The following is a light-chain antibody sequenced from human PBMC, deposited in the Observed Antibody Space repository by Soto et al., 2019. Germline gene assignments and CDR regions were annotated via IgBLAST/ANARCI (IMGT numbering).Light chain of an antibody. V-gene: IGKV1-39*01. CDR1: QSISSS. J-gene: IGKJ2*01. CDR2: AAS. CDR3: QQSYTTPYT. Sequence: DLQMTQSPSSLSASVGDRVTITCRASQSISSSLNWYLQKPGKAPKLLIYAASSLKSGVPSRFSGSGSGTDFTLTISSMQPEDFATYYCQQSYTTPYTFGQGTKLEIK.